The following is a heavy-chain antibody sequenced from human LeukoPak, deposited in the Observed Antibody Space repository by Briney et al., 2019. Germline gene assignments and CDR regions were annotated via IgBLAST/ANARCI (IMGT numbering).Heavy chain of an antibody. CDR1: GYTFTNYG. J-gene: IGHJ4*02. D-gene: IGHD2-2*01. Sequence: GASAKVSCEASGYTFTNYGISWVRQAPGQGLEWMTWISANNGETRYAQNLQGRLTMTTDTSTSTAYMELRSLRPDDTAVYYCARVPPSAHQLLSSDYWGQGTQVTVSS. CDR3: ARVPPSAHQLLSSDY. V-gene: IGHV1-18*04. CDR2: ISANNGET.